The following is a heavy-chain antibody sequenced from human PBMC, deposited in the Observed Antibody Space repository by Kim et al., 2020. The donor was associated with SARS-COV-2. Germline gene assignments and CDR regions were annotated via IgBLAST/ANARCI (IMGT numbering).Heavy chain of an antibody. Sequence: DSVKGRFTISRDNAKNSLYLQMNSLRAEDTAMYYCASSSSGFYYGWYGLDVWGQGTTVTVSS. V-gene: IGHV3-7*01. D-gene: IGHD3-22*01. J-gene: IGHJ6*02. CDR3: ASSSSGFYYGWYGLDV.